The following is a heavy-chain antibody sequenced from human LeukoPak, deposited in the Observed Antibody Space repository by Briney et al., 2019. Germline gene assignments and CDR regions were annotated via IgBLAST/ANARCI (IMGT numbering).Heavy chain of an antibody. CDR2: XXXXXXIA. CDR3: ARAKGITIFGVVTTSPFDY. D-gene: IGHD3-3*01. Sequence: SVKVSCKASGGTFSSYAISWVRQAPGQGLEWMGRXXXXXXIANYAQKFQGRVTITADKSTSTAYMELSSLRSEDTAVYYCARAKGITIFGVVTTSPFDYWGQGTLVTVSS. V-gene: IGHV1-69*04. J-gene: IGHJ4*02. CDR1: GGTFSSYA.